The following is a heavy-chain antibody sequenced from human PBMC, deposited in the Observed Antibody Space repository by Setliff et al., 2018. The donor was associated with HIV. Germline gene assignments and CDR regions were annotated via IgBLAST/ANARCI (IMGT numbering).Heavy chain of an antibody. D-gene: IGHD3-3*01. CDR1: GGSFSGYY. Sequence: SETLSLTCAVYGGSFSGYYWGWIRQPPGKGLEWIGEINHSGSTSYNPSLKSRVTISVDTSKNQFSLHLSSVTAADTAVHYCARRGITIFGVVVPGYYMDVWGKGTTVTVSS. J-gene: IGHJ6*03. CDR3: ARRGITIFGVVVPGYYMDV. CDR2: INHSGST. V-gene: IGHV4-34*01.